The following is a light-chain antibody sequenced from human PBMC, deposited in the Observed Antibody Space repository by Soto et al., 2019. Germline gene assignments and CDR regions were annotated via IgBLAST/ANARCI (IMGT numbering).Light chain of an antibody. CDR2: YDS. V-gene: IGLV3-21*04. J-gene: IGLJ2*01. Sequence: SYELTQPPSVSVAPGKTARITCGGNNIGSKSVHWYQQKPGQAPVLVIYYDSDRPSGIPERFSGSNSGNTATLTISRVEAGDEAYYYCQVWDSSSDHRVFGGGTKLTVL. CDR1: NIGSKS. CDR3: QVWDSSSDHRV.